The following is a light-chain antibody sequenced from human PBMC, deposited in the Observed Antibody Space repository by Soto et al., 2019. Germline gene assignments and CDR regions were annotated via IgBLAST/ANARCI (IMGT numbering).Light chain of an antibody. V-gene: IGLV1-47*02. J-gene: IGLJ1*01. CDR1: SSNMGTSY. CDR2: SNN. Sequence: QSVLTQPPSASGTPGQRVTISCSGSSSNMGTSYVYWYQQLPGTATKLLIYSNNQRHSGVPDRFSGSKSGTSASLAISGLQSEDEDDYYCAVWDDSLVGLYVVGTGTKVTVL. CDR3: AVWDDSLVGLYV.